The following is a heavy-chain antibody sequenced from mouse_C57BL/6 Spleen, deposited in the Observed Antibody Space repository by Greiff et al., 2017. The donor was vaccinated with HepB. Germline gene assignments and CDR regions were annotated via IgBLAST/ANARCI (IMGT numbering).Heavy chain of an antibody. J-gene: IGHJ2*01. V-gene: IGHV1-75*01. CDR2: IFPGSGST. D-gene: IGHD2-1*01. CDR3: ARGPSTMVTTSVYFDY. Sequence: QVQLKQSGPELVKPGASVKISCKASGYTFTDYYINWVKQRPGQGLEWIGWIFPGSGSTYYNEKFKGKATLTVDKSSSTAYMLLSSLTSEDSAVYFCARGPSTMVTTSVYFDYWGQGTTLTVSS. CDR1: GYTFTDYY.